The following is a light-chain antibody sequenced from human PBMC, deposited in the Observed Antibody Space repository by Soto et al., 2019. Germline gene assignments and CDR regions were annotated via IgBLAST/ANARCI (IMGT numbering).Light chain of an antibody. V-gene: IGLV2-14*03. CDR2: DVS. CDR3: TSYTTSSTYV. CDR1: SSDVDAYNF. J-gene: IGLJ1*01. Sequence: QSVLTQPASVSGSPGQSIAISCTGTSSDVDAYNFVSWYQHHPGKAPKLMIFDVSNRPSGVSNRFFGSKSGNTASLTISGLQADDEADYYCTSYTTSSTYVFGTGTKLTV.